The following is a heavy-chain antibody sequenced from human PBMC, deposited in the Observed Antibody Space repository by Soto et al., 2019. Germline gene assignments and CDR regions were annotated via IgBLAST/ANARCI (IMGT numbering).Heavy chain of an antibody. CDR2: IWYDGSNK. CDR1: GVTFSSYG. J-gene: IGHJ3*02. V-gene: IGHV3-33*01. Sequence: VGTLRLSCAASGVTFSSYGMHWVRQAPGKGLEQVAVIWYDGSNKYYADSVKGRFTISRDNSKNTLYLQMNSLRAEDTAVYYCARGLEMATIFCAFDIWGQGTMVTVSS. D-gene: IGHD5-12*01. CDR3: ARGLEMATIFCAFDI.